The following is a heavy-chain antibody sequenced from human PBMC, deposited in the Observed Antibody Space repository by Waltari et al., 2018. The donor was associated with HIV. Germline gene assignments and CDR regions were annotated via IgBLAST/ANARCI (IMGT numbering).Heavy chain of an antibody. J-gene: IGHJ6*02. CDR1: GFTFSSYG. V-gene: IGHV3-33*01. Sequence: QVQLVESGGGVVQPGRSLRLSCAASGFTFSSYGMHWVRQAPGKGLEWVAGIWYEGSNKYYADSVKGRFTISRDNSKNTLYLQMNSLRAEDTAVYYCARDGRNYYYYYGMDVWGQGTTVTVSS. CDR2: IWYEGSNK. CDR3: ARDGRNYYYYYGMDV.